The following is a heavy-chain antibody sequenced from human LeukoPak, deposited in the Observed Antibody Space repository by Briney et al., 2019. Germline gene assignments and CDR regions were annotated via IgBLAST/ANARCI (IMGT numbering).Heavy chain of an antibody. CDR2: INQDGTEK. Sequence: PGGSLRLSCAASGFPFSIYWMSWVRQAPGKGLEWVANINQDGTEKYYVDSVKGRFTISRDYAKNSLYLQMNSLRVEDTAVYYCAKVAKYYYGPETYYFFEQWGQGTPVTASS. V-gene: IGHV3-7*01. CDR1: GFPFSIYW. CDR3: AKVAKYYYGPETYYFFEQ. D-gene: IGHD3-10*01. J-gene: IGHJ4*02.